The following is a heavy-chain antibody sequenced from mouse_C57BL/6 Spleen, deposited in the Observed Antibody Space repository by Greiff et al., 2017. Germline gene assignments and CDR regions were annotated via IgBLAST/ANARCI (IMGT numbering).Heavy chain of an antibody. CDR2: INPNNGGT. D-gene: IGHD2-10*01. CDR3: ARPYYGKGYAMDY. Sequence: EVQLQQSGPELVKPGASVKIPCKASGYTFTDYNMDWVKQSHGKSLEWIGDINPNNGGTIYNQKFKGKATLTVDKSSSTAYMELRSLISEDTAVYYCARPYYGKGYAMDYWGQGTSVTVSS. CDR1: GYTFTDYN. V-gene: IGHV1-18*01. J-gene: IGHJ4*01.